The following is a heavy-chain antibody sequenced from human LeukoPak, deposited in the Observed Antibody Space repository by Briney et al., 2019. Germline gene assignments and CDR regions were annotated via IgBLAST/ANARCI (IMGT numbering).Heavy chain of an antibody. D-gene: IGHD3-22*01. V-gene: IGHV3-49*03. CDR1: GFTFGDYV. Sequence: GGSLRLSCTGSGFTFGDYVMSWFRQAPGKGLEWVGFIRSKPYGGTTEYAASVKGRFTISRDDSENIAYLQMNSLKTEDTAVFYCIRTGDYYDSSTYYYGLDYWGQGTLVTVSS. CDR2: IRSKPYGGTT. CDR3: IRTGDYYDSSTYYYGLDY. J-gene: IGHJ4*02.